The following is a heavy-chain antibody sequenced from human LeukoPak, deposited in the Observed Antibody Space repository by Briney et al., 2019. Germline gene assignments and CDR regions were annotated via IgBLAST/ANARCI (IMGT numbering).Heavy chain of an antibody. CDR3: AQDVNRPGYRSGWYVY. Sequence: GGSLRLSCAASGFTFSSYAMSWVRQAPGKGLEWVSAISGSGDSTYYADSVKGRFTISRDNSKNTLHLQMNSLRAEDTAVYYCAQDVNRPGYRSGWYVYWGQGTLVTVSS. V-gene: IGHV3-23*01. CDR2: ISGSGDST. CDR1: GFTFSSYA. D-gene: IGHD6-19*01. J-gene: IGHJ4*02.